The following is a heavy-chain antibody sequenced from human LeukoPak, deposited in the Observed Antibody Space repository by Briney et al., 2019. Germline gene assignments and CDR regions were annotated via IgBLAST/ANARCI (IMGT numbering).Heavy chain of an antibody. CDR3: ARDHRFGELYFDY. V-gene: IGHV4-30-2*01. Sequence: PSQTLSLTCTVSGGSISSGGYYWSWIRQPPGKGLEWIGYIYYTGITYYNPSLKSRVTISVDRSKNQFSLKLSSVTAADTAVYYCARDHRFGELYFDYWGQGTLVTVSS. CDR2: IYYTGIT. D-gene: IGHD3-10*01. CDR1: GGSISSGGYY. J-gene: IGHJ4*02.